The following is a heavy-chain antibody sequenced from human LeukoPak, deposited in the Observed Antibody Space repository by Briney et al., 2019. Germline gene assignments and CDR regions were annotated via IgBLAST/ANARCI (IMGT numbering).Heavy chain of an antibody. V-gene: IGHV1-69*13. Sequence: GASVKVSCKASGGTFSSYAISWVRQAPGQGLEWMGGIIPIFGTANYAQKFQGRVTITADESTSTAYMELSSLRSEDTAVYYCARAPHSYGYYYYGMDVWGQGTTVTVSS. J-gene: IGHJ6*02. D-gene: IGHD5-18*01. CDR1: GGTFSSYA. CDR3: ARAPHSYGYYYYGMDV. CDR2: IIPIFGTA.